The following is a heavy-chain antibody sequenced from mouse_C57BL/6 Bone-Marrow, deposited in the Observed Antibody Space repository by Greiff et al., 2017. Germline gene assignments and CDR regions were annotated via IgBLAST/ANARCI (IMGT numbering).Heavy chain of an antibody. CDR2: IYPRSGNT. CDR1: GYTFTSYG. Sequence: QVQLKESGAELARPGASVKLSCKASGYTFTSYGISWVKQRTGQGLEWIGEIYPRSGNTYYNEKFKGKATLTADKSSSTAYMELRSLTSEDSAVYFCAYYSNYGFAYWGQGTLVTVSA. J-gene: IGHJ3*01. V-gene: IGHV1-81*01. D-gene: IGHD2-5*01. CDR3: AYYSNYGFAY.